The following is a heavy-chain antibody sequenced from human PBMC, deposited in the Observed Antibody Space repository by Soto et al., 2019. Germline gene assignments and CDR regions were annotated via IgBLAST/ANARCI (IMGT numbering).Heavy chain of an antibody. CDR3: ARLTRGVYDLDRLWEKFDY. Sequence: QITVKESGLTLVKPTQTLTLTCTFSGFSLSTNGMGVGWIRQSPGKALEWLALIYWDDDKRYSPSLRSRLTITRDTSKNRVDLTWTTMDPVDTATYYWARLTRGVYDLDRLWEKFDYWGQGTLVTVSS. J-gene: IGHJ4*02. D-gene: IGHD5-12*01. V-gene: IGHV2-5*02. CDR1: GFSLSTNGMG. CDR2: IYWDDDK.